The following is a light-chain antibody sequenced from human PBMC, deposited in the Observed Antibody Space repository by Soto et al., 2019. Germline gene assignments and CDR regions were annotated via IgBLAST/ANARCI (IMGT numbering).Light chain of an antibody. J-gene: IGKJ1*01. V-gene: IGKV3-20*01. CDR2: GAS. CDR3: LQYGSSVWT. Sequence: NLLTPFPTTPALSPGERATLSPKASESVNSKLAWYQQKPGQAPRLLIYGASSRATGIPDRFSGSGSGTDFTLTIPRLEPEDFAVYYCLQYGSSVWTFGQGTKVDI. CDR1: ESVNSK.